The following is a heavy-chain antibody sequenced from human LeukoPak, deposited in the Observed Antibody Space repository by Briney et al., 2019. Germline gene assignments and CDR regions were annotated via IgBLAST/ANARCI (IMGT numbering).Heavy chain of an antibody. Sequence: PGGSLRLSCAASGFTFSSYGMQWVRQAPGKGLEWVAVISYDGSNKYYADSVKGRFTISRDNSKNTLYLQMNSLRAEDTAVYYCANSAPYSYGSILSSALDYWGQGTLVTVSS. CDR1: GFTFSSYG. D-gene: IGHD5-18*01. V-gene: IGHV3-30*18. CDR2: ISYDGSNK. J-gene: IGHJ4*02. CDR3: ANSAPYSYGSILSSALDY.